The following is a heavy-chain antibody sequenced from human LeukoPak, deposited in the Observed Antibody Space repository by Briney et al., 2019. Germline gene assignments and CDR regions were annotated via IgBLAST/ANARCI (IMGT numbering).Heavy chain of an antibody. J-gene: IGHJ6*02. D-gene: IGHD3-22*01. Sequence: GGSLRLSCAASGFTVSSNYMSWVRQAPGKGLEWVSVIYSGGSTYYADSVKGRFTISRDNSKNTLYLQMNSLRAEDTAVYYCARDYYDSSGYNRHYGMDVWGRGTTVTVSS. CDR1: GFTVSSNY. CDR2: IYSGGST. CDR3: ARDYYDSSGYNRHYGMDV. V-gene: IGHV3-66*02.